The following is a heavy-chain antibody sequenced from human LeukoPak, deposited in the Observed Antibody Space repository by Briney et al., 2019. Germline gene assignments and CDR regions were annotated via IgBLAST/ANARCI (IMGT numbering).Heavy chain of an antibody. CDR3: ARDRLVIVPAAIINWFDP. D-gene: IGHD2-2*01. J-gene: IGHJ5*02. CDR1: GYTFTGYY. CDR2: INPNSGGT. Sequence: ASVKVSCKASGYTFTGYYIHWVRQAPGQGLEWMGWINPNSGGTNYAQKFQGRVTMTRDTSISTAHMELSRLTSDDTAVYYCARDRLVIVPAAIINWFDPWGQGTLVTVSS. V-gene: IGHV1-2*02.